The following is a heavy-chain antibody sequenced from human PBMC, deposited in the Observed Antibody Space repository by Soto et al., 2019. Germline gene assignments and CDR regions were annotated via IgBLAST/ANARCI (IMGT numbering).Heavy chain of an antibody. CDR2: ISGSGGST. V-gene: IGHV3-23*01. CDR1: GFTFGSYA. Sequence: PGGSLRLSCAASGFTFGSYAMSWVRQAPGKGLEWVSAISGSGGSTYYADSVKGRFTISRDNSKNTLYLQMNSLRAEDTAVYYCAKVTHDSSGYYYPKGYYYYYGMDVWGQGTTVTVSS. J-gene: IGHJ6*02. D-gene: IGHD3-22*01. CDR3: AKVTHDSSGYYYPKGYYYYYGMDV.